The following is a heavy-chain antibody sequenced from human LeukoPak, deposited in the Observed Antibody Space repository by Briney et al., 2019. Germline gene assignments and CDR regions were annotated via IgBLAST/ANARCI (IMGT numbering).Heavy chain of an antibody. Sequence: GGSLRLSCAASGFTFSRYSMSWVRQAPGMGLEWVSYIYSSSTSIYYADSVKGRFTISRDNAKNSLYLQMNRLRDEDTAVYYCATDRTTGIFDNWGQGTLVTVSS. CDR3: ATDRTTGIFDN. CDR2: IYSSSTSI. V-gene: IGHV3-48*02. CDR1: GFTFSRYS. J-gene: IGHJ4*02. D-gene: IGHD4-17*01.